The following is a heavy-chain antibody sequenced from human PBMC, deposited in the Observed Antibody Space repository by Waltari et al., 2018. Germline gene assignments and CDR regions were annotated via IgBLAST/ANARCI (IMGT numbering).Heavy chain of an antibody. CDR2: IGGPALTT. CDR1: GFTFISYA. CDR3: AKAGGIAAAEFQFDF. J-gene: IGHJ4*02. D-gene: IGHD6-13*01. Sequence: EVQLLESGGGLVQPGGSLRLSCAASGFTFISYAMTWVRQAPGRGMWGVSSIGGPALTTFYADSVKGRFSVSRDNSKNTLYLQINGLRADDTAVYYCAKAGGIAAAEFQFDFWGRGTLVTVSS. V-gene: IGHV3-23*01.